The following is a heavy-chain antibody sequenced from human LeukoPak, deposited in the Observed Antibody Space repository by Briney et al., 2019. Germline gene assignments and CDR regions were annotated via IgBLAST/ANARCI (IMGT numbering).Heavy chain of an antibody. CDR3: ARGKEYSSGWYGPTNYYYGMDV. J-gene: IGHJ6*02. Sequence: SVNVSCKASGGTFSIYAISWVRQAPGQGLEWMGGIIPIFGTANYAQKFQGRVTITADESTSTAYMELSSLRSEDTAVYYCARGKEYSSGWYGPTNYYYGMDVWGQGTTVTVSS. V-gene: IGHV1-69*13. D-gene: IGHD6-19*01. CDR2: IIPIFGTA. CDR1: GGTFSIYA.